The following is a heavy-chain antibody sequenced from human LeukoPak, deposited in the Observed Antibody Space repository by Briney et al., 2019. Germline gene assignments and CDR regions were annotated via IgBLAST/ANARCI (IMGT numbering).Heavy chain of an antibody. CDR1: GFTVSSTY. D-gene: IGHD3-16*01. Sequence: PGGSLRLSCAGSGFTVSSTYMSWVRQAPGKGLEWVSVIYSGGSTYYADSVKGRFTISRDNSKNTLYLQMNSLRAEDTAVYYCAKDLMIDYWGQGTLVTVSS. J-gene: IGHJ4*02. CDR3: AKDLMIDY. CDR2: IYSGGST. V-gene: IGHV3-53*01.